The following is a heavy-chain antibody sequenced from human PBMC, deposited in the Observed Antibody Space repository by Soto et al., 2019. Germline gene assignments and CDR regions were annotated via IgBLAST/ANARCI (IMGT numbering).Heavy chain of an antibody. D-gene: IGHD3-9*01. CDR3: ARDLYRYDILTGYQSLYGMDV. CDR2: IWYDGSNK. CDR1: GSTFSSSD. V-gene: IGHV3-33*01. Sequence: PXGSLRLSFSASGSTFSSSDMHWVRQAPGKVLEWVAVIWYDGSNKYYADSVKGRFTISRDNSKNTLYLQMNSLRAEDTAVYYCARDLYRYDILTGYQSLYGMDVWGQGTTVTVSS. J-gene: IGHJ6*02.